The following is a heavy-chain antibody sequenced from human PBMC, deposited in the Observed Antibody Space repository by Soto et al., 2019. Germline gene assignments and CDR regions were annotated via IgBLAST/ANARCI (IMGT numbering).Heavy chain of an antibody. Sequence: QVQLQESGPGLVKPSETLSLTCTVSGGSISSYYWSWIRQPAGKGLEWIGRIYTSGSTNYNPSLKSRVTMSVDTSKNQFSLKLSSVTAADTAVYYCARGDGSGSYLYYYYYGMDVWGQGTTVTVSS. CDR1: GGSISSYY. D-gene: IGHD3-10*01. CDR3: ARGDGSGSYLYYYYYGMDV. J-gene: IGHJ6*02. V-gene: IGHV4-4*07. CDR2: IYTSGST.